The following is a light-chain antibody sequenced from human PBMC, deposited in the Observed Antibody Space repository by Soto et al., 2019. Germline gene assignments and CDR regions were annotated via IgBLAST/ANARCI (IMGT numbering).Light chain of an antibody. CDR1: QSIDNM. CDR3: QQYKFWRT. J-gene: IGKJ1*01. CDR2: AAS. Sequence: IVMTQSPATLSVSPGERATLSCRAGQSIDNMLAWYQQRPGQAPRLLIYAASTRATGIPARFSGSGSGTEFTLTISGLQSGDFGVYCCQQYKFWRTFGQGTNVEIK. V-gene: IGKV3-15*01.